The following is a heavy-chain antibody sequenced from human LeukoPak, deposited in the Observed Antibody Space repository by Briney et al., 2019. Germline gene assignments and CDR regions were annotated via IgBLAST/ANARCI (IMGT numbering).Heavy chain of an antibody. CDR3: ATTWGSSGSFDY. CDR1: GFTFSSYA. D-gene: IGHD6-19*01. CDR2: ISGSGGST. J-gene: IGHJ4*02. V-gene: IGHV3-23*01. Sequence: GGSLRLSCPASGFTFSSYAMSWVRQAPGKGLEWVSAISGSGGSTYYADSVKGRFTISRDNSKNTLYLQMNSLRAEDTAVYYCATTWGSSGSFDYWGQGTLVTVSS.